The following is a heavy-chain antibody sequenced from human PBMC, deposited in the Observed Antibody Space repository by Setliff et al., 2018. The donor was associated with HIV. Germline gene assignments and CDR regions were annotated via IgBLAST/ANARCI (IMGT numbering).Heavy chain of an antibody. CDR1: GFTFRNAW. V-gene: IGHV3-15*01. J-gene: IGHJ3*01. CDR2: IKSKADGGTT. CDR3: TTTPWFGELYGVVGKS. Sequence: GESLTISCTASGFTFRNAWMSWVRQAPGKGLEWVGRIKSKADGGTTDYAAPVRGRFTISRDDSKNTLYLQMNSLKTEDTAVYYCTTTPWFGELYGVVGKSWGQGTMVTVSS. D-gene: IGHD3-10*01.